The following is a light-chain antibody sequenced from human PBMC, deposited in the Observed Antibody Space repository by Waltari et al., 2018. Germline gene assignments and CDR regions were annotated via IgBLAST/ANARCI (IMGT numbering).Light chain of an antibody. Sequence: QSALTQPRSVSGSPGQSVTISCTGTSRDVGAYNYVSWYQQHPGKAPKLMIYDVIKRPSGVPDRFSGSNPGNAAYLTISGLQAEDEADYCCCSYAGSYTWVFGGGTQLTVL. CDR2: DVI. CDR1: SRDVGAYNY. CDR3: CSYAGSYTWV. V-gene: IGLV2-11*01. J-gene: IGLJ3*02.